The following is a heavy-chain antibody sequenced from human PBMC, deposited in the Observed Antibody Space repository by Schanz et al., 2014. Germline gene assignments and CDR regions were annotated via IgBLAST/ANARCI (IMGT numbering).Heavy chain of an antibody. Sequence: EVQLVESGGGLVQPGGSLRLSCAASGFTFSAHAMSWVRQAPGKGPEWLGRVRNRRNSDIIEYAASVEGRFTISRDESKNSVYLQMNSLQTDDTAVYYCFSMHYGNSVYWGQGTLVTVSS. CDR2: VRNRRNSDII. J-gene: IGHJ4*02. D-gene: IGHD1-7*01. V-gene: IGHV3-72*01. CDR1: GFTFSAHA. CDR3: FSMHYGNSVY.